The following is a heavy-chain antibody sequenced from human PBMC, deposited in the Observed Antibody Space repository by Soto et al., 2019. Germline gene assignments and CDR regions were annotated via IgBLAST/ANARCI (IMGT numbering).Heavy chain of an antibody. Sequence: ASVKVSCKASGGTFSTSSFVWVRQGPGQGLEWMGGIIPIFTRTNFAQKFQGSVTFSEDEYTRTTYMELRSLTSEDTDIYYCARHVVRSTAGDSCGQSTRVTV. D-gene: IGHD2-15*01. CDR2: IIPIFTRT. CDR1: GGTFSTSS. J-gene: IGHJ5*01. V-gene: IGHV1-69*13. CDR3: ARHVVRSTAGDS.